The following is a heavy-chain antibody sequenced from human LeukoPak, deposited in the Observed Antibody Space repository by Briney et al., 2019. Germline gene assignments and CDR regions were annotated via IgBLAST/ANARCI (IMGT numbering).Heavy chain of an antibody. J-gene: IGHJ4*02. V-gene: IGHV4-4*07. Sequence: SETLSLTCTVSGGSISSYYGSWIRQPAGKGLEWIGRIHTSGSTNYNPSRKSQVTMSVDTSNNQCPLKLSSLTCADTGVYYWAGGATTFESWGQGTLVSVSP. CDR2: IHTSGST. CDR3: AGGATTFES. CDR1: GGSISSYY. D-gene: IGHD1-26*01.